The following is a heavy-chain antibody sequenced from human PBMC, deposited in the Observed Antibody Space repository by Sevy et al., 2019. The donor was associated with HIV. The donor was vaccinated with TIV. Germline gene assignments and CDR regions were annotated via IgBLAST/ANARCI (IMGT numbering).Heavy chain of an antibody. Sequence: GGSLRLSCAASGFTFSHYWMTWVRQAPGKGPEWVANIKGDGSEKYYVDSVRGRFTISRDNAKNSLYLQMNSLRGEDTALYYCARVCNSATCLWGLDVWGQGTTVTVSS. J-gene: IGHJ6*02. CDR2: IKGDGSEK. CDR1: GFTFSHYW. CDR3: ARVCNSATCLWGLDV. V-gene: IGHV3-7*03. D-gene: IGHD1-26*01.